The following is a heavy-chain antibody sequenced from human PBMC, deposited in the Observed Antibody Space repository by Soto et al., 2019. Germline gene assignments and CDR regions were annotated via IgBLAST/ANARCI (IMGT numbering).Heavy chain of an antibody. V-gene: IGHV4-59*08. CDR1: GGSISSYY. CDR3: ARQGFGPLHGLVDV. CDR2: VHHSWGS. J-gene: IGHJ6*02. D-gene: IGHD3-10*01. Sequence: QVQLQESGPGLVKPSETLSLSCTVSGGSISSYYWSWFRQSPGKRMEWIGYVHHSWGSSYNPSLQSRVAISLDMSKSQFSLKVTFVTAIDTAVFYCARQGFGPLHGLVDVWGQGTTVTVSS.